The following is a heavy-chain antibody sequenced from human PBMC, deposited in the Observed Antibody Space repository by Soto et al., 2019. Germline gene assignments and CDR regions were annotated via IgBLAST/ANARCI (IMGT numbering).Heavy chain of an antibody. CDR1: GGSISSSNW. V-gene: IGHV4-4*02. CDR2: IYHSGST. J-gene: IGHJ5*02. D-gene: IGHD2-15*01. Sequence: SETLSLTCAVSGGSISSSNWWSWVRQPPGKGLEWIGAIYHSGSTNYNPSLKSRVTRSVDKSKNQFSLKLSSVTAAHTAVYNCLVAASNWFDPWGQGTLVTVSS. CDR3: LVAASNWFDP.